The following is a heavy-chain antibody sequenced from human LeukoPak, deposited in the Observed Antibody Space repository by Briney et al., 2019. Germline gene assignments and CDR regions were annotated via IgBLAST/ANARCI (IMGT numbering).Heavy chain of an antibody. D-gene: IGHD3-3*01. V-gene: IGHV3-21*01. J-gene: IGHJ4*02. CDR3: ARGGFGVVINQLDY. CDR1: GFTFSSYS. Sequence: PGGSLRLSCAASGFTFSSYSMNWVRQAPGKGLEWVSSISSSSSYIYYADSVKGRFTISRDNAKNSLYLQMNSLRAEDTAVYYRARGGFGVVINQLDYWGQGTLVTVSS. CDR2: ISSSSSYI.